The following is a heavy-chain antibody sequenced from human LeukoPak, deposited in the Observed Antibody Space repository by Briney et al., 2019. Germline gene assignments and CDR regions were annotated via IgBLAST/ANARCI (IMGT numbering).Heavy chain of an antibody. D-gene: IGHD3-22*01. J-gene: IGHJ4*02. CDR2: INPNSGGT. CDR1: GYTLTDYY. CDR3: ARDGGVSSGYTPKSFDY. V-gene: IGHV1-2*06. Sequence: ASVKVSCKASGYTLTDYYMHWVRQAPGQGLEWMGRINPNSGGTNYAQKFQGRVTMTRDTSISTAYMELSRLRSDDTAVYYCARDGGVSSGYTPKSFDYWGQGTLVTVSS.